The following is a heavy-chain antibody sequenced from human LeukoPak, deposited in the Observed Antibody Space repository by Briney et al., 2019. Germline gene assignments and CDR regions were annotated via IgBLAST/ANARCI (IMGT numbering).Heavy chain of an antibody. CDR1: GGSISGYY. CDR2: IYTSGST. Sequence: SETLSLTCTVSGGSISGYYWSWIRQPAGKGLEWIGRIYTSGSTNYNPYLKSRVTISIDKSKNQFSLKLSSLTAADTAVYYCARVTVATMGYYFDYWGQGTLVTVSS. D-gene: IGHD4-17*01. CDR3: ARVTVATMGYYFDY. V-gene: IGHV4-4*07. J-gene: IGHJ4*02.